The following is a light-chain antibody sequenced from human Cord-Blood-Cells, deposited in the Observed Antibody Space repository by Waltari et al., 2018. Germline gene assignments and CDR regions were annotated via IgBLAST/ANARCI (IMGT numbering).Light chain of an antibody. Sequence: DIVMTQSPDSLAVSLRERAPIHRQSSQSVLYSSNNKNYLAWYQQKPGQPPKLLIYWASTRESGVPDRFSGSGSGTDFTLTISSLQAEDVAVYYCQQYYSTPTFGQGTKVEIK. CDR2: WAS. J-gene: IGKJ1*01. CDR1: QSVLYSSNNKNY. V-gene: IGKV4-1*01. CDR3: QQYYSTPT.